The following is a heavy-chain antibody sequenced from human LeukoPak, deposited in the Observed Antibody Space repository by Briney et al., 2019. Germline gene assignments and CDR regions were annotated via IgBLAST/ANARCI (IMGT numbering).Heavy chain of an antibody. CDR3: ARGRIIAVAGTEDWFDP. CDR1: GYSFTGYY. J-gene: IGHJ5*02. D-gene: IGHD6-19*01. Sequence: ASVKVSCKASGYSFTGYYMHWVRQAPGQGLEWMGWINPNSGGTKYAQKFQGRVTMTRDTSISTAYMELSRLRSDDTAVYYCARGRIIAVAGTEDWFDPWGQGTLVTVSS. CDR2: INPNSGGT. V-gene: IGHV1-2*02.